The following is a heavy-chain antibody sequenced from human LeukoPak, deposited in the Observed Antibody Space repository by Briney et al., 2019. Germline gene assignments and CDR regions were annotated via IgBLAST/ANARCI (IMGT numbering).Heavy chain of an antibody. V-gene: IGHV5-51*01. D-gene: IGHD3-22*01. CDR1: GYSFTTFW. J-gene: IGHJ4*02. Sequence: GESLKISCKGSGYSFTTFWFGWVRQMPGQGLELIGIIYPGDSDTRYSPSFQGQVTISADKSITTAYLQWSSLKASDTAIYYCARVGFYDSSGYYFDYWGQGTLVTVSS. CDR3: ARVGFYDSSGYYFDY. CDR2: IYPGDSDT.